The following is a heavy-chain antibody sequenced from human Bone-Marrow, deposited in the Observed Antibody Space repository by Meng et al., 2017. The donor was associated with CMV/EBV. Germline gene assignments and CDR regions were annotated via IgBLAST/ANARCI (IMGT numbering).Heavy chain of an antibody. J-gene: IGHJ3*02. Sequence: GGSLRLSCAASGFTFDDYAMHWVRQAPGKGLEWVSGISWNSGSIGYADSVKGRFNISRDNAKNTLYLQMKSLRAEDTAVYYCARDPKGRVTIFGVVTPERAFDIWGQGTMVTVSS. CDR1: GFTFDDYA. CDR2: ISWNSGSI. D-gene: IGHD3-3*01. CDR3: ARDPKGRVTIFGVVTPERAFDI. V-gene: IGHV3-9*01.